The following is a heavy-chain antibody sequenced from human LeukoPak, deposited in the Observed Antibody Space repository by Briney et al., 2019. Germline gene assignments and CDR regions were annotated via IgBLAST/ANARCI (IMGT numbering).Heavy chain of an antibody. CDR3: ARTVNPYYYAMDV. V-gene: IGHV3-66*01. CDR2: IFTGGST. CDR1: GFTVTSDY. J-gene: IGHJ6*02. Sequence: GGSLRLPCAASGFTVTSDYMSWVRQAPGKGLEWVSVIFTGGSTFYADFVKGRFVISRDNSQNTVHLQIDRLRVEDTGVYYCARTVNPYYYAMDVWGQGTTVTVSS.